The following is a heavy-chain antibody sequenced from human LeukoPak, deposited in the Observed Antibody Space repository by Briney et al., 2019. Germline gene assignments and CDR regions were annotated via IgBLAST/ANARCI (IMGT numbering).Heavy chain of an antibody. CDR3: AREDGEYCSSTSCYHGRGMFDY. Sequence: SVKVSCKASGGTFSSYAISWVRQAPGQGLEWMGGIIPIFGTANYAQKFQGRVTITTDESTSTAYMELSSLRSEDTAVYYCAREDGEYCSSTSCYHGRGMFDYWGQGTLVTVSS. V-gene: IGHV1-69*05. CDR2: IIPIFGTA. D-gene: IGHD2-2*01. CDR1: GGTFSSYA. J-gene: IGHJ4*02.